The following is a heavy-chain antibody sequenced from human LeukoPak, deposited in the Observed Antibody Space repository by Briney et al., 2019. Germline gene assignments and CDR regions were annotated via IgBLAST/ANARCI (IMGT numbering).Heavy chain of an antibody. V-gene: IGHV1-69*04. D-gene: IGHD6-13*01. Sequence: SVKVSCKASGGTFSSYAISWVRQAPGQGLEWMGRIIPILGIANYAQKFQGRVTITADKSTSTAYMELSSLRSEDTAVYYCARAMGARYSSSNFDYWGQGTLVTVSS. J-gene: IGHJ4*02. CDR3: ARAMGARYSSSNFDY. CDR2: IIPILGIA. CDR1: GGTFSSYA.